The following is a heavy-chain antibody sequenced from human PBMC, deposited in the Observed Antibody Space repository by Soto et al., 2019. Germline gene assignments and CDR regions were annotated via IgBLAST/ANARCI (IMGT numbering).Heavy chain of an antibody. J-gene: IGHJ4*02. CDR3: ARRGSGSYYDY. CDR1: GFTFSSYA. D-gene: IGHD1-26*01. Sequence: EVQLLESGGGLVQPGGSLRLSCAASGFTFSSYAMRWVRQAPVKGREWVSAISGSGDSTYYADSVKGRFTISRDNSKNTLHLQMNSLRAEDTAVYYCARRGSGSYYDYWGQGTLVTVSS. CDR2: ISGSGDST. V-gene: IGHV3-23*01.